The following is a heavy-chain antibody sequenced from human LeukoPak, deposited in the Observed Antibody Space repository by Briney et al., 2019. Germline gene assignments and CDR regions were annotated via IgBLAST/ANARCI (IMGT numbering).Heavy chain of an antibody. Sequence: GASVKVSCKASGYTFTSYGISWVRQAPGQGLEWMGWISAYNGNTNYAQKLQGRVTMTTDTSTSTAYMELSSLRSEDTAVYYCARNVDTAMADYWGQGTLVTVSS. CDR1: GYTFTSYG. CDR3: ARNVDTAMADY. CDR2: ISAYNGNT. V-gene: IGHV1-18*01. J-gene: IGHJ4*02. D-gene: IGHD5-18*01.